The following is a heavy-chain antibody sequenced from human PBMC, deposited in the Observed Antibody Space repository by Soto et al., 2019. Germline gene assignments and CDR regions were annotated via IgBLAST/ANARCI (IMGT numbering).Heavy chain of an antibody. CDR1: GFTFSSYS. CDR2: ISSSSSYI. Sequence: EVQLVESGGGLVKPGGSLRLSCAASGFTFSSYSMNWVRQAPGKGLEWVSSISSSSSYIYYADSVKGRFTISRDNAKNSLYLQMNSLRAEDTAVYYCARDHLVPAAMRGDYYYYMDVWGKGTTVTVSS. CDR3: ARDHLVPAAMRGDYYYYMDV. D-gene: IGHD2-2*01. V-gene: IGHV3-21*01. J-gene: IGHJ6*03.